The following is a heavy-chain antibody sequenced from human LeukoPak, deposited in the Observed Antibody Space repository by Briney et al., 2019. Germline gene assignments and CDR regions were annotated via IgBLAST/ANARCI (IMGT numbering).Heavy chain of an antibody. CDR2: ISSSNNYI. Sequence: PGGSLRLSCAASDFTFSIYTMKWVRQAPGKGLEWVSSISSSNNYIYYADSVKGRFTISRDNAKNSLYLQMNSLRAEDTAIYYCARDYDSSGYFDYWGQGTLVTVSS. CDR1: DFTFSIYT. V-gene: IGHV3-21*01. J-gene: IGHJ4*02. CDR3: ARDYDSSGYFDY. D-gene: IGHD3-22*01.